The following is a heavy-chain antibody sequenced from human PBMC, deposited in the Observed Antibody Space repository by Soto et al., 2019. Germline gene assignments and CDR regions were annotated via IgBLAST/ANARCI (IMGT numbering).Heavy chain of an antibody. Sequence: KTSETLSLTCTVSGGSISSGDYYWSWIRQPPGKGLEWIGYIYYSGSTYYNPSLKSRVTISVDTSKNQFSLKLSSVTAADTAVYYCARGYDFWSGYYLNYYYGMDVWGQGTTVTVSS. J-gene: IGHJ6*02. CDR2: IYYSGST. D-gene: IGHD3-3*01. CDR3: ARGYDFWSGYYLNYYYGMDV. V-gene: IGHV4-30-4*01. CDR1: GGSISSGDYY.